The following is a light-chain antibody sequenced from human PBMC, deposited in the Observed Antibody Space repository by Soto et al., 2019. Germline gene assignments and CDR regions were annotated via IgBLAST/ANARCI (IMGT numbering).Light chain of an antibody. CDR2: DAS. Sequence: DIQMTQSPSTLSASVGDRVTITCRASQSIKNWLAWYQQKPGTAPKFLIYDASTLESGVPSRFSGSGSGKEFTLTISSLQADDFATYFCQQYDDYPLAFGGGTKVEIK. V-gene: IGKV1-5*01. CDR1: QSIKNW. CDR3: QQYDDYPLA. J-gene: IGKJ4*01.